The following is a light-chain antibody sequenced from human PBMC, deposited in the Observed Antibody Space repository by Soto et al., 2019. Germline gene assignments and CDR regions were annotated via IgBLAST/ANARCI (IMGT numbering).Light chain of an antibody. V-gene: IGKV1-39*01. CDR3: QQSYTTPRT. CDR2: SPS. J-gene: IGKJ4*02. Sequence: DIHMTQSPSSLSASVWGRVTITCRAIQYISTYLNWYRQKSGTAPEVLIYSPSTLQSGLPSRFSGRGPGPDFTLTIIGLQSQDFATYYCQQSYTTPRTFGAGTKVDIK. CDR1: QYISTY.